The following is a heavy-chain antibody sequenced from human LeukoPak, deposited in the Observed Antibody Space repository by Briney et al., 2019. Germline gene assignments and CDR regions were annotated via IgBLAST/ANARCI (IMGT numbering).Heavy chain of an antibody. V-gene: IGHV3-30-3*01. CDR3: ARDGLDSYYYYYYMDV. D-gene: IGHD3/OR15-3a*01. CDR1: GFTFSSYA. J-gene: IGHJ6*03. Sequence: GRSLRLSCAASGFTFSSYAMHWVRQAPGKGLEWVAVISYDGSNKYYADSVKGRFTISRDNSKNTLYLQMNSLRAEDTAVYYCARDGLDSYYYYYYMDVWGKGTTVTVSS. CDR2: ISYDGSNK.